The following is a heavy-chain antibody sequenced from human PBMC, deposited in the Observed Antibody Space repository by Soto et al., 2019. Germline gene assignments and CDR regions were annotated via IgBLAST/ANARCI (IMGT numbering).Heavy chain of an antibody. D-gene: IGHD6-13*01. CDR3: AREVMEAGDTDAFDI. CDR2: ISYGGTT. Sequence: QVQLQESGPGLVKPSQTLSLTCTVSGGSIGSANYYWSWIRQHPEKDLEWIGYISYGGTTHYNPSLTSRVTISMDTSKNQFSLKLTSVTAADTAIYYCAREVMEAGDTDAFDIWGQGTMVTVST. CDR1: GGSIGSANYY. V-gene: IGHV4-31*03. J-gene: IGHJ3*02.